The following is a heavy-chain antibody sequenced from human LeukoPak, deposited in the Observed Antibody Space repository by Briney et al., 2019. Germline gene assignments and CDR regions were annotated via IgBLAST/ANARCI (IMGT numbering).Heavy chain of an antibody. CDR1: GGSFSGYY. CDR2: INHSGST. CDR3: ARRPLTSQYYYGSGSYVGTNLPFDY. Sequence: SETLSLTCAVYGGSFSGYYWSWIRQPPGKGLEWIGEINHSGSTNYNPSLKSRVTISVDTSKNQFSLKLSSVTATDTAVYYCARRPLTSQYYYGSGSYVGTNLPFDYWGQGTLVTVSS. J-gene: IGHJ4*02. D-gene: IGHD3-10*01. V-gene: IGHV4-34*01.